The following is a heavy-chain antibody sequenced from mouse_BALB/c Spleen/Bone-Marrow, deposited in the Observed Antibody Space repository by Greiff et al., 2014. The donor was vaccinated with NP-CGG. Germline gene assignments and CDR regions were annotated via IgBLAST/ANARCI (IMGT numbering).Heavy chain of an antibody. CDR3: ARDRFDV. Sequence: VKLQESGPGLVAPSQSLSITCTVSGFSLTSYGVHWVRQPPGKGLEWLGVIWAGGSTNYNSALMSRLSISKDNSKSQVFLEMNSLQTDDTAMYYCARDRFDVWGAGTTVTVSS. J-gene: IGHJ1*01. V-gene: IGHV2-9*02. CDR1: GFSLTSYG. CDR2: IWAGGST.